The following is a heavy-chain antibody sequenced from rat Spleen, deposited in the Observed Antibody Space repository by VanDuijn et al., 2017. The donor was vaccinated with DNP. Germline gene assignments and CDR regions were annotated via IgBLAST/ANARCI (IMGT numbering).Heavy chain of an antibody. Sequence: EVQLVESGGGLVQPGRSMKLSCVASGFTFSSFPMAWVRQAPTKGLEWVATISSSGGSTSYRDSVKGRFTISRDNAKSMLYLQMDSLRSEDTATYYCTRATGFDYWGQGVMVTVSS. CDR2: ISSSGGST. D-gene: IGHD4-2*01. CDR3: TRATGFDY. CDR1: GFTFSSFP. V-gene: IGHV5-46*01. J-gene: IGHJ2*01.